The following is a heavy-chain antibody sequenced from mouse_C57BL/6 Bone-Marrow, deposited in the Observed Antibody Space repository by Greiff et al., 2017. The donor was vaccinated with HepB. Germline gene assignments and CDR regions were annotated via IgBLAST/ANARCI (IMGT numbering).Heavy chain of an antibody. CDR2: IYPGSGNT. Sequence: VKLMESGAELVRPGASVKLSCKASGYTFTDYYINWVKQRPGQGLEWIARIYPGSGNTYYNEKFKGKATLTAEKSSSTAYMQLSSLTSEDSAVYFCARTVDYWGQGTTLTVSS. D-gene: IGHD1-1*01. J-gene: IGHJ2*01. CDR1: GYTFTDYY. CDR3: ARTVDY. V-gene: IGHV1-76*01.